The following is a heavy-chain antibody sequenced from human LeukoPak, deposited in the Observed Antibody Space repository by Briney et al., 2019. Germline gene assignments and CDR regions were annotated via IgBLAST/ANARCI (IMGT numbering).Heavy chain of an antibody. D-gene: IGHD2-2*01. J-gene: IGHJ3*01. V-gene: IGHV5-51*01. CDR2: IYLSDSDT. CDR3: ARELTSSWFLDAFDV. CDR1: ENIFTSHW. Sequence: GESLKISCKGSENIFTSHWIAWVRQMPGKGLEWMGIIYLSDSDTRYSPSFQGQVIISTDKSINTVYLEWRSLKASDTAMYYCARELTSSWFLDAFDVWGQGTMVTVSS.